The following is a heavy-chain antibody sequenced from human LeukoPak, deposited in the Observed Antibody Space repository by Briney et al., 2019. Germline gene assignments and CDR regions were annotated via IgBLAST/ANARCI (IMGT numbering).Heavy chain of an antibody. CDR3: ARESPTTGGIDY. J-gene: IGHJ4*02. D-gene: IGHD1-7*01. Sequence: SETLSLTCTVSGDSISNHYWSWIRQPPGKGLEWIGYIYYSGSTNYNPSLKSRVTISVDTSKNQFSLKLSSVTAAGTAVYYCARESPTTGGIDYWGQGTLVTVSS. V-gene: IGHV4-59*11. CDR2: IYYSGST. CDR1: GDSISNHY.